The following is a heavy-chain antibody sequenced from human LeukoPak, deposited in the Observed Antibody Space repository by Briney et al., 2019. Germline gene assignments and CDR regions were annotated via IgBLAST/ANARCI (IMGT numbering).Heavy chain of an antibody. CDR3: AKDIGEGGQWAFNY. D-gene: IGHD3-10*01. J-gene: IGHJ4*02. Sequence: GGSLRLSCAASAFTFRSYGMHWVRQAPGKGLEWVAVISYDGGNKYYADSVKGRFTISRDNSKNTLYLQMNSLRTEDTAVYYCAKDIGEGGQWAFNYWGQGTLVTVSS. V-gene: IGHV3-30*18. CDR1: AFTFRSYG. CDR2: ISYDGGNK.